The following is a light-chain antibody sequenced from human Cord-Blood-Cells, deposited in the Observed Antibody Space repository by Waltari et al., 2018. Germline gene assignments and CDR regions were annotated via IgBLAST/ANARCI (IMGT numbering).Light chain of an antibody. CDR1: SGHSSYA. CDR2: LNRAGSH. Sequence: QLVLTQSPSASASLGASVKLTCTLSSGHSSYAIAWHQQQPEKGPRYVMKLNRAGSHSKGDGIPDRFSGSSSGAERYLTISSLQSEDEADYYCQTWGTGIRVFGGGTKLTVL. V-gene: IGLV4-69*01. J-gene: IGLJ3*02. CDR3: QTWGTGIRV.